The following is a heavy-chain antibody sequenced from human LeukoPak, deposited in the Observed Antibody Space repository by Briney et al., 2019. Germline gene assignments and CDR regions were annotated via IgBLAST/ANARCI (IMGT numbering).Heavy chain of an antibody. CDR1: GFTFSSYG. CDR3: AKDPHTWVVPEYYFDY. Sequence: PGGSLRLSCAASGFTFSSYGMHWVRQAPGKGLEWVAFIRYDGSNKYYADSVKGRFTISRDNSKKTLYLQMNSLRAEDTAVYYCAKDPHTWVVPEYYFDYWGQGTLVTVSS. D-gene: IGHD2-2*01. CDR2: IRYDGSNK. J-gene: IGHJ4*02. V-gene: IGHV3-30*02.